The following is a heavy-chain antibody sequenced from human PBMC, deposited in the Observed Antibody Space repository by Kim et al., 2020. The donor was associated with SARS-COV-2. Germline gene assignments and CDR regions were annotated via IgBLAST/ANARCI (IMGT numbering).Heavy chain of an antibody. CDR1: GFTFSSYL. D-gene: IGHD5-12*01. V-gene: IGHV3-74*01. CDR3: VRDRDGYNY. CDR2: IDGDGSTT. J-gene: IGHJ4*02. Sequence: GGSLRLSCVTSGFTFSSYLMHWVRQAPGKGLVWVSRIDGDGSTTTYADSVKGRFTISRDNAKNTLYLQMNSLSAEDTAMYYCVRDRDGYNYWSQGTLVTV.